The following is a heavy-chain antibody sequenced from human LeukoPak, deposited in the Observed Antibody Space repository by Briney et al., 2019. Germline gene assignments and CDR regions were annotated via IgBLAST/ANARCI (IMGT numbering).Heavy chain of an antibody. V-gene: IGHV3-21*01. J-gene: IGHJ5*01. D-gene: IGHD6-19*01. CDR3: ARVAVAGPTGWFDS. CDR1: GFALRSYT. Sequence: GALRLSCAASGFALRSYTVTWVRQAPGKGLEWVSSISSTSAYIYYAESVKGRFSISRDNVDNVVHLQMSSLRNEDTAFYYCARVAVAGPTGWFDSWGQGTLVTVSS. CDR2: ISSTSAYI.